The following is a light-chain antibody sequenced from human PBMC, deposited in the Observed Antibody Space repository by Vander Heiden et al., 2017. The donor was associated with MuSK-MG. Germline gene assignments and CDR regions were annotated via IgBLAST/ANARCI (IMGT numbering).Light chain of an antibody. J-gene: IGLJ1*01. V-gene: IGLV1-40*01. CDR1: SSNIGAGYD. Sequence: QSVLPQPHSMAGAPGQGVNSPCTGSSSNIGAGYDVHWSQQLPGTAPKPLIFGNSTRPSGVPDLFSGSKSGTSASLAITWLQAEDEADYYCQSYYSSLSGYYVFGTGTKVTVL. CDR2: GNS. CDR3: QSYYSSLSGYYV.